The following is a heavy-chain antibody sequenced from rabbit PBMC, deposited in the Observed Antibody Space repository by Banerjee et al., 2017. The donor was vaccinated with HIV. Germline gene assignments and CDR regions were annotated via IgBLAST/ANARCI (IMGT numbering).Heavy chain of an antibody. CDR3: AREHADYTYRYAYASDL. V-gene: IGHV1S45*01. D-gene: IGHD6-1*01. J-gene: IGHJ6*01. Sequence: QEQLEESGGDLVKPEGSLTLTCTASGFSFSSRYWIYWVRQAPGKGLEWIACIYAGSSDSSYYASWAKGRFTISKTSSTTVTLQMTSLTAADTATYFCAREHADYTYRYAYASDLWGPGTLVTVS. CDR2: IYAGSSDSS. CDR1: GFSFSSRYW.